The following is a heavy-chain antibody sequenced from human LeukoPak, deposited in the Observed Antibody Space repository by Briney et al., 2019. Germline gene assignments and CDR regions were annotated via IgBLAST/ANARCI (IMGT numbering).Heavy chain of an antibody. CDR3: ARDRDNSGWYEPFDY. Sequence: GGSLRLSCAASGFTFSSYGMHWVRQAPGKGLEWVAVIWYDGSNKYYADSVKGRFTISRDNSKNTLYLQMNSLRAEDTAVYYCARDRDNSGWYEPFDYWGQGALVTVSS. J-gene: IGHJ4*02. D-gene: IGHD6-19*01. CDR2: IWYDGSNK. V-gene: IGHV3-33*01. CDR1: GFTFSSYG.